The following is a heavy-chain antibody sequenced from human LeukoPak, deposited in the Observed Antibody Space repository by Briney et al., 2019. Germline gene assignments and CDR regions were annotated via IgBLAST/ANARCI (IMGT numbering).Heavy chain of an antibody. CDR3: ARSYDSSGYLPGPSDY. D-gene: IGHD3-22*01. CDR1: GFTFSSYA. Sequence: PGGSLRLSCAASGFTFSSYAMSWVRQAPGKGLEWVSAISGSGGSTYYADSVKGRFTISRDNSKNTLYLQMNSLRAEDTALYYCARSYDSSGYLPGPSDYWGQGTLVTVSS. J-gene: IGHJ4*02. V-gene: IGHV3-23*01. CDR2: ISGSGGST.